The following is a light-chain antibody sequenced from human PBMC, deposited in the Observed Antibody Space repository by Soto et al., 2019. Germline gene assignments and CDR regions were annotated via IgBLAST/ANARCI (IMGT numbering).Light chain of an antibody. CDR1: QSVSMW. Sequence: DTQMTQSPSTLSASVGDRVTLTCRASQSVSMWLAWYQHKPGKAPRLLIYDASSLESGVPSRFSGSGSGTEFTLTISSLQPDDFATYYCQQYNSYSPVTFGQGTKVDIK. CDR2: DAS. V-gene: IGKV1-5*01. CDR3: QQYNSYSPVT. J-gene: IGKJ1*01.